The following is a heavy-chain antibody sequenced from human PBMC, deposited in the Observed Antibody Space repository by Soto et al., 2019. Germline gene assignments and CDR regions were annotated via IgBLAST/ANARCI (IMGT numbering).Heavy chain of an antibody. J-gene: IGHJ4*02. D-gene: IGHD4-17*01. CDR2: MNPDGGSA. V-gene: IGHV1-46*01. Sequence: ASVKVSCKASAYSFTIYYMHWVRQAPGQGFEWMGIMNPDGGSASYAQKFQGRVTMTRNTSISTAYMELSSLRSEDTAVYYCARTLYGDNVDYWGQGTLVTVSS. CDR1: AYSFTIYY. CDR3: ARTLYGDNVDY.